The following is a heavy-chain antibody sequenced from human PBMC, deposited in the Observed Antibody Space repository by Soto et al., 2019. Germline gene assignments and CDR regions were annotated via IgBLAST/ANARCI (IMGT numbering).Heavy chain of an antibody. V-gene: IGHV4-39*01. J-gene: IGHJ3*02. CDR3: ARHIVVVPALDAFDI. D-gene: IGHD2-2*01. CDR1: GGSISSSSYY. CDR2: IYYSGST. Sequence: QLQLQESGPGLVKPSETLSLTCTVSGGSISSSSYYWGWIRQPPGKGLEWIGSIYYSGSTYYNPSLKSRVTISVDTSKNQFSLKLSSVTAADTAVYYCARHIVVVPALDAFDIWGQGTMVTVSS.